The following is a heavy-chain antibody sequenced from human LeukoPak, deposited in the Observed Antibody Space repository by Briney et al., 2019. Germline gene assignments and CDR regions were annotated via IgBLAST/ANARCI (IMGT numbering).Heavy chain of an antibody. CDR2: INHSGIT. J-gene: IGHJ3*02. Sequence: SETLSLTCAVSGGSISSSNWWSWVRQPPGKGLEWIGEINHSGITNYNPSLKSRVTISVDNSKNQLSLKLSSVTAADTAVYYCAREPHYYGSGSYYFLGAFDIWGQGTMVTVSS. CDR3: AREPHYYGSGSYYFLGAFDI. D-gene: IGHD3-10*01. CDR1: GGSISSSNW. V-gene: IGHV4-4*02.